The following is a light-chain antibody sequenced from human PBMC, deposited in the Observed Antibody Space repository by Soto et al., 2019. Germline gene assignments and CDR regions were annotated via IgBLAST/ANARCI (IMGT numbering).Light chain of an antibody. CDR1: NSDVGRYNL. CDR3: CSYAGSSTYV. Sequence: QSALTQPASVSGSPGQSITISCTGTNSDVGRYNLVSWYQQHPGKAPKFMIYEGSKRPSGVSNRFSGSKSGNTASLIISGLQAEDEADYYCCSYAGSSTYVFGSGTKLTVL. CDR2: EGS. V-gene: IGLV2-23*01. J-gene: IGLJ1*01.